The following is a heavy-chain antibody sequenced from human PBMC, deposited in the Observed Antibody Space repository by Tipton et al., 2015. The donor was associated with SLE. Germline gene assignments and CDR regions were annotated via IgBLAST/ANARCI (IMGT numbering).Heavy chain of an antibody. CDR1: TGSMKSFF. D-gene: IGHD1-1*01. Sequence: TLSLTCSLSTGSMKSFFWTWIRQSPEKGLEWIGEISDSGSPKYNPSFLSRATMSADSSKKNFSLTLTSVTVADTAIYFCVRNNWRRHSWYFDLWGRGAPVTGSS. CDR3: VRNNWRRHSWYFDL. V-gene: IGHV4-59*12. J-gene: IGHJ2*01. CDR2: ISDSGSP.